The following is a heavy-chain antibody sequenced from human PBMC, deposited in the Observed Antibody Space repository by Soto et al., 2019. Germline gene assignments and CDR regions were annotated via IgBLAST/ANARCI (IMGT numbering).Heavy chain of an antibody. J-gene: IGHJ4*02. D-gene: IGHD1-1*01. V-gene: IGHV3-33*06. CDR2: IWYDGSTK. Sequence: GGSLRLSCAVSGFSLSGYGVHWVRQAPGKGLEWVAIIWYDGSTKNYADSVKGRFTISRDNSKNTLYLQMTSLRVEDTAIYFCAKEQLERHFGFDYWGRGSLVTVSS. CDR3: AKEQLERHFGFDY. CDR1: GFSLSGYG.